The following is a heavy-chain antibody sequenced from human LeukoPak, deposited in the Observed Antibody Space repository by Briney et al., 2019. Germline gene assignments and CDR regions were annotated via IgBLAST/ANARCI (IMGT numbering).Heavy chain of an antibody. CDR2: IKQDGSEK. D-gene: IGHD3-22*01. Sequence: GGSLRLSCAASGFIFSSSWMSWVRQAPGKGLEWVANIKQDGSEKYYVDSVKGRFTISRDNAKNSLYLQMNSLRAGDTAVYYCARDRRNYDSSGYYNWGQGTLVTVSS. CDR3: ARDRRNYDSSGYYN. V-gene: IGHV3-7*01. J-gene: IGHJ4*02. CDR1: GFIFSSSW.